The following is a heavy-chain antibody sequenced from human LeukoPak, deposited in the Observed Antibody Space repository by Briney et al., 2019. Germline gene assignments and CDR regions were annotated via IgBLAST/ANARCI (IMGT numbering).Heavy chain of an antibody. CDR2: IYTRGST. CDR1: GGSIDIYY. D-gene: IGHD4-17*01. Sequence: PSETLSLTCTLAGGSIDIYYWSWIRQPAGKGLEWIGRIYTRGSTNYNTSLKTRVTMSVEPSKNQFSRKLSSVTAAATAVYYCATGPLTMTRGFDPGRQATLATLPS. CDR3: ATGPLTMTRGFDP. J-gene: IGHJ5*02. V-gene: IGHV4-4*07.